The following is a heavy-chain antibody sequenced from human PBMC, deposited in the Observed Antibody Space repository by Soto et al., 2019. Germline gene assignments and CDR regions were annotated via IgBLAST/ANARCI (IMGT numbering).Heavy chain of an antibody. CDR2: IIPIFGTA. CDR1: GGSFNRHT. Sequence: QVQLVQSGAEVRKPGSSVRVSCKASGGSFNRHTISWVRQAPGQGLEWMGGIIPIFGTANHAQKFQGRVTIIADESTSTVYMELSSLRSDDTAIYYCARDLGQVGFDPWGQGTLVTVSS. V-gene: IGHV1-69*01. CDR3: ARDLGQVGFDP. J-gene: IGHJ5*02. D-gene: IGHD1-26*01.